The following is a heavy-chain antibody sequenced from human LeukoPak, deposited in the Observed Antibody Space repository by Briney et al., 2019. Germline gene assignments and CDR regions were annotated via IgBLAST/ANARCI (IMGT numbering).Heavy chain of an antibody. Sequence: ASETLSLTCTVSGGSISSYYWSWIRQPPGKGLEWIGYIYYSGSTNYNPSLKSRVTISVDTSKNQFSLKLSSVTAADTAVYYCAREAGDWSATMASHYYYMDVWGKGTTVTISS. D-gene: IGHD3-10*01. CDR1: GGSISSYY. J-gene: IGHJ6*03. CDR2: IYYSGST. CDR3: AREAGDWSATMASHYYYMDV. V-gene: IGHV4-59*01.